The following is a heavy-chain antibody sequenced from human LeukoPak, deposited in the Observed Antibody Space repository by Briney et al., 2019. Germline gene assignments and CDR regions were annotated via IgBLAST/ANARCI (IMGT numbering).Heavy chain of an antibody. J-gene: IGHJ4*02. CDR3: ARHAKRLGELSPFDY. CDR1: GSSFTSYW. D-gene: IGHD3-16*02. V-gene: IGHV5-51*01. Sequence: GASLQISCEGSGSSFTSYWIGWVRPLAGKGLEWMGIIYPGDSDTRYSPSFQGQVTISADKSISTAYLQWSSLKASDTAMYYCARHAKRLGELSPFDYWGQGTLVTVSS. CDR2: IYPGDSDT.